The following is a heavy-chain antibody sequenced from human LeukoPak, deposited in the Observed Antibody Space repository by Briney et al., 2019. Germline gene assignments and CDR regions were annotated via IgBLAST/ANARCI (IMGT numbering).Heavy chain of an antibody. Sequence: GGPLRLSCAASEFPFSSHWMRWVRQAQEKGLEWVAHIKQDGREKSYVDPLQGRFTIPRDHAKNSLYLQMNSLRPEDTAVYYCARALAAAGTGWFAPWGQGTLVTVSS. CDR1: EFPFSSHW. V-gene: IGHV3-7*03. CDR3: ARALAAAGTGWFAP. J-gene: IGHJ5*02. D-gene: IGHD6-13*01. CDR2: IKQDGREK.